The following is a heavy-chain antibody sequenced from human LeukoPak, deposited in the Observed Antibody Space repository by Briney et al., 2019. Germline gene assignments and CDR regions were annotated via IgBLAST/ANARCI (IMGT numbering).Heavy chain of an antibody. Sequence: PSETLSLTCTVSRGSISDYYYSWIRQPAGKGLEWIGRIYDTGSAHYNPSLKSRVTISVDKSKNHFYLRLTSVTGADTAMYYCTRGLRCSSHGCYADYWGQGTLVTVSS. V-gene: IGHV4-4*07. CDR2: IYDTGSA. D-gene: IGHD2-2*01. J-gene: IGHJ4*02. CDR3: TRGLRCSSHGCYADY. CDR1: RGSISDYY.